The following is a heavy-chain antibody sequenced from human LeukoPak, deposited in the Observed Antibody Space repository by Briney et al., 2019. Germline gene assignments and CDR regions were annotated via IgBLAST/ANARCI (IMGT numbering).Heavy chain of an antibody. J-gene: IGHJ6*03. Sequence: RGSLRLSCAASGFTFSSYAMSWVRQAPGKGLEWVSAISGSGGSTYYADSVKGRFTISRDNSKNTLYLQMNSLRAEDTAVYYCAKGLKDRPDYYYYMDVWGKGTTVTVSS. CDR2: ISGSGGST. CDR1: GFTFSSYA. V-gene: IGHV3-23*01. D-gene: IGHD6-6*01. CDR3: AKGLKDRPDYYYYMDV.